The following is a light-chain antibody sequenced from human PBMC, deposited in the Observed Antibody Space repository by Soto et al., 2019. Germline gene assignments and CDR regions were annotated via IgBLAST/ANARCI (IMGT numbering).Light chain of an antibody. Sequence: QSALTQPASVSGSPGQSITISCTGSSGDVGTYNYVSWYQQHPGKAPKLIIYEVSNRPSGVSSCFSGSKSGDTASLTISGLQPEDEADYYCCSFTTASTWVFGGGTKLTVL. J-gene: IGLJ3*02. CDR1: SGDVGTYNY. V-gene: IGLV2-14*01. CDR3: CSFTTASTWV. CDR2: EVS.